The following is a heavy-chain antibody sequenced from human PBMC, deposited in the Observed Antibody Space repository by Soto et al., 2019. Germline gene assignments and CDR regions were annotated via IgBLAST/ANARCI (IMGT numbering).Heavy chain of an antibody. CDR3: AKLWSGYPTRDYYYGMDV. Sequence: GGSLRLSCAASGFTFSSYAMSWVRQAPGKGLEWVSAISGSGGSTYYADSVKGRFTISRDNSKNTLYLQMNSLRAEDTAVYYCAKLWSGYPTRDYYYGMDVWGQGTTVTVSS. CDR1: GFTFSSYA. D-gene: IGHD3-3*01. V-gene: IGHV3-23*01. J-gene: IGHJ6*02. CDR2: ISGSGGST.